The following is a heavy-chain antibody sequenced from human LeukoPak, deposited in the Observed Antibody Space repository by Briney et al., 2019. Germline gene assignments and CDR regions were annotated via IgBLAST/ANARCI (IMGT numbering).Heavy chain of an antibody. J-gene: IGHJ3*02. CDR1: GGSISSGGYY. D-gene: IGHD2-15*01. Sequence: SQTLSLTCTVSGGSISSGGYYWSWIRQHPGKGLEWIGYIYYSGGTYYNPSLKSRVTISVDTSKNQFSLKLSSVTAADMAVYYCARSRSLAFDIWGQGTMVTVSS. CDR2: IYYSGGT. CDR3: ARSRSLAFDI. V-gene: IGHV4-31*03.